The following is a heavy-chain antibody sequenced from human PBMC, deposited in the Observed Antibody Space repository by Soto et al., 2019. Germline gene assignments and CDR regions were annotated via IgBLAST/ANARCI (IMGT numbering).Heavy chain of an antibody. CDR2: ISSSGSTK. CDR1: GFTFSDYY. Sequence: QVQLVESGGGLVKPGGSLRLSCAASGFTFSDYYMSWIRQAPGKGLGWVSYISSSGSTKYYADSVKGRFTISRDNAKNSLHLQMNRLIAEETVVYHCARTLGYCTNGSVCYWSYYYYGMDVWGQGTTVTVSS. D-gene: IGHD2-8*01. CDR3: ARTLGYCTNGSVCYWSYYYYGMDV. V-gene: IGHV3-11*01. J-gene: IGHJ6*02.